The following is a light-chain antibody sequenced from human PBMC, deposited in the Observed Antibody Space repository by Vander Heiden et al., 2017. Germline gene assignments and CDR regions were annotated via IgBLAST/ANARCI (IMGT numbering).Light chain of an antibody. CDR1: QSVSSY. V-gene: IGKV3-11*01. CDR2: DAA. Sequence: EIVLPQSPATLSLSPGERATLSCKASQSVSSYLVWYHQKPVQAPRLLIYDAAKRATGTPARFSGSGSGTDFTLTISSPEPEDFAVYYCQRRSNWPPHTFGGGTKVEIK. J-gene: IGKJ4*01. CDR3: QRRSNWPPHT.